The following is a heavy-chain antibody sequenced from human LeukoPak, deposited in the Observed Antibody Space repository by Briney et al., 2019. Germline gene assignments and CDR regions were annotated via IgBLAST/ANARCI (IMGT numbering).Heavy chain of an antibody. D-gene: IGHD2-15*01. CDR2: ISLGNSTM. Sequence: GGSLRLSCAASGFTFSSFTMNWARQVPGKGLEWISYISLGNSTMFYADSVKGRFTISTDNAKNSLYRQMNSLRDDDTAVYYCARVGNGRSWDYWGQGTLVSVSS. CDR1: GFTFSSFT. J-gene: IGHJ4*02. V-gene: IGHV3-48*02. CDR3: ARVGNGRSWDY.